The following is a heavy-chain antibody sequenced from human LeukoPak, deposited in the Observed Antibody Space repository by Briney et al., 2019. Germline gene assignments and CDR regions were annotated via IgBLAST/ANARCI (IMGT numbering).Heavy chain of an antibody. D-gene: IGHD3-22*01. V-gene: IGHV3-21*05. CDR1: GFTFSSYS. CDR2: ISSSSSYI. J-gene: IGHJ4*02. CDR3: ARDYFDGGGYYYLAY. Sequence: GGSLRLSCAASGFTFSSYSMNWVRQAPGKGLEWVSYISSSSSYIYYADSVKGRFTISRDNAKNSLYLQMNSLRAEDTAVYYCARDYFDGGGYYYLAYWGQGTLVTVSS.